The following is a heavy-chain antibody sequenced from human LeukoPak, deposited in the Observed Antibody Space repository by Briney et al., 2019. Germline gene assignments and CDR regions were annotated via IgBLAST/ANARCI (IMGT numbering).Heavy chain of an antibody. D-gene: IGHD3-22*01. Sequence: ASVKVSCKASGGTFSSYAISWVRQAPGQGLEWMGRIIPILGIANYAQKFQGRVTITADKSTSTAYMELSSLRSEDTAVYYCARVVDDSRSDYFDYWGQGTPVTVSS. V-gene: IGHV1-69*04. CDR3: ARVVDDSRSDYFDY. CDR1: GGTFSSYA. CDR2: IIPILGIA. J-gene: IGHJ4*02.